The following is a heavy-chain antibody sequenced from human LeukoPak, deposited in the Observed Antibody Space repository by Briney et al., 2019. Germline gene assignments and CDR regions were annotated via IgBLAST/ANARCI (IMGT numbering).Heavy chain of an antibody. CDR3: ARVSTARYYYDSSGYYRGAVDY. D-gene: IGHD3-22*01. Sequence: AASVKVSCKASGYTFTTYGISWVRQAPGQGLEWMGWISAYNGNTNYAQKFQGRVTMTTDTSTSTAYMELRSLRSDDTAVYYCARVSTARYYYDSSGYYRGAVDYWGQGTLVTISS. CDR1: GYTFTTYG. CDR2: ISAYNGNT. V-gene: IGHV1-18*01. J-gene: IGHJ4*02.